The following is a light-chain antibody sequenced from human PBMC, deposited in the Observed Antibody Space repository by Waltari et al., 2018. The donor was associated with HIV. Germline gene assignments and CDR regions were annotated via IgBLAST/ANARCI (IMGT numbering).Light chain of an antibody. V-gene: IGLV2-14*01. Sequence: QSALTQPASVSGSPGQSITISCTGTSSDVGGYNYVSWYQQHPGKAPKLRIYEVSNRPAGVCNRFSGSKSGNTASLTISGLQAEDEADYYCSSYTSSSTLVVFGGGTKLTVL. CDR3: SSYTSSSTLVV. J-gene: IGLJ2*01. CDR1: SSDVGGYNY. CDR2: EVS.